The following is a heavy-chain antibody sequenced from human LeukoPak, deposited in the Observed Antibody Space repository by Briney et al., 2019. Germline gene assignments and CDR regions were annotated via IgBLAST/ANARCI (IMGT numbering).Heavy chain of an antibody. CDR2: ISSSSSYI. CDR1: GFTFSSYS. CDR3: EKDIGVGGYYDSSGSDY. D-gene: IGHD3-22*01. J-gene: IGHJ4*02. V-gene: IGHV3-21*01. Sequence: GGSLRLSCAASGFTFSSYSMNWVRQAPGKGLEWVSSISSSSSYIYYADSVKGRFTISRDNAKTSLYLQMNSLRAEDTAVYYCEKDIGVGGYYDSSGSDYWGQGTLVTVSS.